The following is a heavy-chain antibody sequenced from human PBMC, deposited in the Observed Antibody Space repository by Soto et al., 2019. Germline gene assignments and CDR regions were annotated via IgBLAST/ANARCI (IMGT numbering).Heavy chain of an antibody. CDR1: GFTFSSYW. J-gene: IGHJ5*02. Sequence: EVQLVESGGGLVQPGGSLRLSCAASGFTFSSYWMSWVRQAPGKGLEWVANIKQDGSEKYYVDSVKGRFTISRDNAKNSLYLKMNSLRAEDTAVYYCARDRRITMVRGVIIGGSGWFDPWGQGTLVTVSS. V-gene: IGHV3-7*01. D-gene: IGHD3-10*01. CDR3: ARDRRITMVRGVIIGGSGWFDP. CDR2: IKQDGSEK.